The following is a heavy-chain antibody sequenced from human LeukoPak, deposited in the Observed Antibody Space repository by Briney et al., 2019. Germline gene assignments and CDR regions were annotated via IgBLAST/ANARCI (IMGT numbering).Heavy chain of an antibody. CDR3: ARYLWVGLYSRGLDY. CDR1: AFTSNSFY. J-gene: IGHJ4*02. D-gene: IGHD6-13*01. CDR2: IYYSRST. Sequence: PSETLSRKGSGYAFTSNSFYWSWLPQPPGKERVGIGNIYYSRSTSYNTTLTRRVTISVDTSKNQFSMKLSSVTAGDTAVYYCARYLWVGLYSRGLDYWGRGNLVTVSA. V-gene: IGHV4-59*01.